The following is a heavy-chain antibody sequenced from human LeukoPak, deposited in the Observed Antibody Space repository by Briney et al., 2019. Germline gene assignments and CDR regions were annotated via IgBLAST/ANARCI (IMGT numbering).Heavy chain of an antibody. J-gene: IGHJ6*02. CDR2: ISSSSSYI. Sequence: GGSLRLSCAASGFTFSSYSMNWVRQAPGKGLEWVSSISSSSSYIYYADSVKGRFTISRDNAKNSLYLQMNSLRAEDTAVYYCARDDIRGYSYGMDVWGQGTTVTVSS. V-gene: IGHV3-21*01. D-gene: IGHD5-12*01. CDR3: ARDDIRGYSYGMDV. CDR1: GFTFSSYS.